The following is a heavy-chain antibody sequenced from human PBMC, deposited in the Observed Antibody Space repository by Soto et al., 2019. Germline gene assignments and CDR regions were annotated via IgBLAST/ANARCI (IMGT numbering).Heavy chain of an antibody. J-gene: IGHJ4*02. CDR2: IIPILGIA. Sequence: QVQLVQSGAEVKKPGSSVKVSCKASGGTFSSYTISWVRQAPGQGLEWMGRIIPILGIANYAQKFQGRVTITADKSTSTAYMELSSLRSEDTAVYYCATPGYCSGWPQFDYWGQGTLVTVSS. D-gene: IGHD6-19*01. CDR3: ATPGYCSGWPQFDY. CDR1: GGTFSSYT. V-gene: IGHV1-69*02.